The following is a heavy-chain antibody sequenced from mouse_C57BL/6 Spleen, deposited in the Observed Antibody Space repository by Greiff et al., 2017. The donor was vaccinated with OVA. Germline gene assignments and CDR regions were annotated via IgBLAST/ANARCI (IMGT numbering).Heavy chain of an antibody. V-gene: IGHV6-3*01. D-gene: IGHD2-2*01. CDR2: IRLKSDNYAT. J-gene: IGHJ2*01. CDR1: GFTFRNYW. CDR3: TGRDLYGYDAVDY. Sequence: EVKLVESGGGLVQPGGSMKLSCVASGFTFRNYWMNWVRQSPEKGLEWVAQIRLKSDNYATHYAESVKGRFTISRDDSKSSVYLQMNNLRAEDTGIYYCTGRDLYGYDAVDYWGQGTTLTVSS.